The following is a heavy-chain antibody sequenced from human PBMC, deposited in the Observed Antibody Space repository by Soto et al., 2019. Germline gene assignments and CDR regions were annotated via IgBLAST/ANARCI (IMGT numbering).Heavy chain of an antibody. V-gene: IGHV4-34*01. CDR3: ARGTLWFGEFRPNYYYYYMDV. J-gene: IGHJ6*03. CDR1: GGSFSGYY. CDR2: INHSGST. Sequence: SETLSLTCAVYGGSFSGYYWSWIRQPPGKGLEWIGEINHSGSTNYNPSLKSRVTISVDTSKNQFSLKLSSVTAADTAVYYCARGTLWFGEFRPNYYYYYMDVWGKGTTVTVSS. D-gene: IGHD3-10*01.